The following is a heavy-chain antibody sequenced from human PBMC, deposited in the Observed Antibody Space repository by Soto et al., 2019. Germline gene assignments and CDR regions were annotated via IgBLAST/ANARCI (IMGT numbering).Heavy chain of an antibody. V-gene: IGHV3-23*01. Sequence: EVQLLESGGGLVQPGGSLRLSCAASGFTFSTYTMTWVRQAPGKGLEWVSTISGTGGSIFYADSVKGRFTISRDNSKNTFYLQMNSLRAEDTGLYYCAKDFSPDAFDIWGQGTVVTVSS. CDR3: AKDFSPDAFDI. CDR2: ISGTGGSI. CDR1: GFTFSTYT. J-gene: IGHJ3*02.